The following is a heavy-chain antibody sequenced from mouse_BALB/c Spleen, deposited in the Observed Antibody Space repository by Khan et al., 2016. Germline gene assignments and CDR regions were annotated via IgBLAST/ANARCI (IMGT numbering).Heavy chain of an antibody. V-gene: IGHV1-12*01. J-gene: IGHJ1*01. CDR2: FYPGNGDT. Sequence: QVQLQQPGSELVKPGASVKMPCKASGYTFNSYNMHWVKQTPGQGLEWIGIFYPGNGDTSYDQKFKGKATLTADKSSSTAYMQLSSLPSEDSAVYCCARAGNDYDGWFFDVWGAGTTITVSS. CDR3: ARAGNDYDGWFFDV. D-gene: IGHD2-4*01. CDR1: GYTFNSYN.